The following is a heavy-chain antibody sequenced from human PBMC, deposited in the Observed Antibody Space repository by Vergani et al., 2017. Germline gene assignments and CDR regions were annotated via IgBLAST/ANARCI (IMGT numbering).Heavy chain of an antibody. D-gene: IGHD1-26*01. J-gene: IGHJ2*01. V-gene: IGHV5-10-1*01. CDR3: ARQGGLSGSYYSWYFDL. Sequence: VQLVQSGAEVKKPGESLRISCKGSGYSFTSYWISWVRQMPGKGLEWMGRIDPSDSYTNYSPSFQGHVTISADKSISTAYLQWSSLKASDTAMYYCARQGGLSGSYYSWYFDLWGRGTLVTVSS. CDR1: GYSFTSYW. CDR2: IDPSDSYT.